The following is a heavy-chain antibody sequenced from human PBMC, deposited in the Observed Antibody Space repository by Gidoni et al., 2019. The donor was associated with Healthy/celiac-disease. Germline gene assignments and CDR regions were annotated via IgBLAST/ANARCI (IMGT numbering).Heavy chain of an antibody. CDR3: ATTSGRATFDY. D-gene: IGHD1-26*01. V-gene: IGHV1-24*01. Sequence: PGKGLEWLGGIDPEDGETIYAQKFQGKVTMTEDTSTDTAYMELSSLRSEDTAVYYCATTSGRATFDYWGQGTLVTVSS. J-gene: IGHJ4*02. CDR2: IDPEDGET.